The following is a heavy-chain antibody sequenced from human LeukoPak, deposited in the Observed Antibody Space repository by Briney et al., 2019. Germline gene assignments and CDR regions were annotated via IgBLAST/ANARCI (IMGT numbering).Heavy chain of an antibody. CDR2: IRYSGRTT. J-gene: IGHJ6*03. CDR1: GFTFSNYA. D-gene: IGHD2-2*01. V-gene: IGHV3-23*01. CDR3: ASSVVPAAPYYMDV. Sequence: GGSLRLSCATSGFTFSNYAMSWVRQAPGKGLEWLAAIRYSGRTTYYADSVKGRFTISRDNSKNTLYLQINSLRAEDTAVYYCASSVVPAAPYYMDVWAKGTTVTVSS.